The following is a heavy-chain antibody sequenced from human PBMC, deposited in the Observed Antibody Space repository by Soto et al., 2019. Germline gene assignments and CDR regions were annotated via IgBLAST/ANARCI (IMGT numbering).Heavy chain of an antibody. V-gene: IGHV4-31*03. Sequence: SETLSLTCTVSGGSISSGGYYWSWIRQHPGKGLEWIGYIYYSGSTYYNPSLKSRVTISVDTSKNQFSLKLSSVTAADTAVYYCARGRRSSSFDYWGQGTLVTVSS. CDR2: IYYSGST. CDR1: GGSISSGGYY. D-gene: IGHD6-13*01. CDR3: ARGRRSSSFDY. J-gene: IGHJ4*02.